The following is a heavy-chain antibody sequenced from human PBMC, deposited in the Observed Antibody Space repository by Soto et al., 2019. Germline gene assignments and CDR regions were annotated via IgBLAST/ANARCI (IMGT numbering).Heavy chain of an antibody. D-gene: IGHD3-10*01. Sequence: QLQLQESGPGLVKPSETLSLTCTVSGGSISSSSYYWGWIRQPPGKGLEWIGSIYYSGSTYYNPSLKSRVTISVDTSKNQFSLKLSSVTAADTAVYYCARRGFGELLGDYWGQGTLVTVSS. CDR1: GGSISSSSYY. J-gene: IGHJ4*02. CDR2: IYYSGST. V-gene: IGHV4-39*01. CDR3: ARRGFGELLGDY.